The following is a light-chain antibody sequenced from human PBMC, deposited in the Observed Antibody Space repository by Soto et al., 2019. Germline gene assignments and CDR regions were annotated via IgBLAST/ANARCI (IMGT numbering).Light chain of an antibody. CDR3: QQLNSYPWT. CDR1: QGSRSY. J-gene: IGKJ1*01. CDR2: AAS. Sequence: DIQLTQSPSFLSASVGDRVTITCRASQGSRSYLAWNKQKPGKAPKLLIYAASTLQSGVPSRFSGSGYGTEFTLTISSLQPEDFAAYYCQQLNSYPWTFGQGTKVEIK. V-gene: IGKV1-9*01.